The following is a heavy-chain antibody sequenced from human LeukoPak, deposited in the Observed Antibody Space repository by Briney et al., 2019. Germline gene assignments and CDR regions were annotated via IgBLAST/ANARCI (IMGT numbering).Heavy chain of an antibody. CDR1: GFTFNRNN. V-gene: IGHV3-48*01. J-gene: IGHJ4*02. CDR2: ISSTSITM. D-gene: IGHD3-22*01. CDR3: ARDSNSSGYYYDFDY. Sequence: GGSLRLSCAASGFTFNRNNMNWVRQAPGKGLEWVSYISSTSITMYYADSVKGRFTISRDNAKNSLYLQMNSLRADDTAVYYCARDSNSSGYYYDFDYWGQGTLVTVSS.